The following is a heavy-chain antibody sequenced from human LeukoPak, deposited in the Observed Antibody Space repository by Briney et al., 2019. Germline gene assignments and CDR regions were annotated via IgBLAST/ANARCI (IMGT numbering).Heavy chain of an antibody. CDR2: ISSSGSTI. V-gene: IGHV3-11*04. Sequence: PGGSLRLSCAASGFTFSDYYMSWIRQAPGKGLEWVSYISSSGSTIYYADSVKGRFTISRDNAKNALYLQMNSLRAEDTAVYYCARDRGNKGYCSSTSCYPWFDPWGQGTLVTVSS. J-gene: IGHJ5*02. CDR3: ARDRGNKGYCSSTSCYPWFDP. D-gene: IGHD2-2*01. CDR1: GFTFSDYY.